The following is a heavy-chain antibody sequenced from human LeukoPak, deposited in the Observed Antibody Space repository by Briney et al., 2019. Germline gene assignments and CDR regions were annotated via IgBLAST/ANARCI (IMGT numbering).Heavy chain of an antibody. Sequence: GGSLRLSCVASGFTLSNNAMSWVRQAPGKGLEWVSALGSDGGRYYADSVKGRFTISRDNSKNTLYLEMNRLRSEDTAAYYCAKDILSWEFDYWGQGTLVTVSS. CDR2: LGSDGGR. D-gene: IGHD1-26*01. V-gene: IGHV3-23*01. CDR3: AKDILSWEFDY. J-gene: IGHJ4*02. CDR1: GFTLSNNA.